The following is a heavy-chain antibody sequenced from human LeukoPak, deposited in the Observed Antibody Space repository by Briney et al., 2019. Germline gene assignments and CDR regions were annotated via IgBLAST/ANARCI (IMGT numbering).Heavy chain of an antibody. CDR3: ARAPSHGGYNY. D-gene: IGHD5-18*01. Sequence: SVKVSCKASGGTFSSYAISWVRQAPGRGLEWMGRIIPILGIANYAQKFQGRVTITADKSTSTAYMELSSLRSEDTAVYYCARAPSHGGYNYWGQGTLVTVSS. CDR2: IIPILGIA. CDR1: GGTFSSYA. J-gene: IGHJ4*02. V-gene: IGHV1-69*04.